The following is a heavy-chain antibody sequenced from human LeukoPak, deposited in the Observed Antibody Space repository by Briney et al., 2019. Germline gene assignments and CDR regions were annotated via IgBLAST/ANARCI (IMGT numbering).Heavy chain of an antibody. CDR3: AAQGGYSYGYSNWFDP. J-gene: IGHJ5*02. Sequence: PSETLSLTCTVSGGSINSYYWSWIRQPAGKGLEWIGRIYSSGGTNYNPSLKSRVTISVDTSKNQFSLKLSSVTAADTAVYYCAAQGGYSYGYSNWFDPWGQGTLVTVSS. D-gene: IGHD5-18*01. CDR1: GGSINSYY. V-gene: IGHV4-4*07. CDR2: IYSSGGT.